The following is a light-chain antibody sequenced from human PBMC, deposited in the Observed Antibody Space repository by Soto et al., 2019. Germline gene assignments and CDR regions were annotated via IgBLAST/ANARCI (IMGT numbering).Light chain of an antibody. CDR2: KAS. J-gene: IGKJ4*01. CDR3: QQYEDYPLT. V-gene: IGKV1-5*03. Sequence: DIPVTQSPSTLSASVGDRVTITCRASQSISIWLAWFQQKPGKAPNLLIYKASNLESGVPSRFSGSGSGTEFTLTISSLQPDDFATYYCQQYEDYPLTFGGGTRVEIK. CDR1: QSISIW.